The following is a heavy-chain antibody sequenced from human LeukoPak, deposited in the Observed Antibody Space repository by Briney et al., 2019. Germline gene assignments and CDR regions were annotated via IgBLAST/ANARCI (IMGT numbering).Heavy chain of an antibody. V-gene: IGHV3-43*02. J-gene: IGHJ1*01. Sequence: GGSLRLSCAASGFTFDDYAMHWVRQAPGKGLEWVSLISGDGGSTYYGDSVKGRFTISRDNSKNSLYLQMINLGTEDTALYYCAKDSSGYYYVFQHWGQGTLVTVSS. CDR2: ISGDGGST. CDR3: AKDSSGYYYVFQH. D-gene: IGHD3-22*01. CDR1: GFTFDDYA.